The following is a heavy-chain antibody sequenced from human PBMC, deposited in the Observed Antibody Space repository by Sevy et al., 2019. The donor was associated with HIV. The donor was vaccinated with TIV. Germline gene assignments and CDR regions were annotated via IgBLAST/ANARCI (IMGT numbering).Heavy chain of an antibody. CDR2: IKQDGSEK. D-gene: IGHD1-26*01. CDR1: GFTFSSYW. V-gene: IGHV3-7*01. J-gene: IGHJ4*02. CDR3: ARVGVGGSLFCDY. Sequence: GESLKISCAASGFTFSSYWMSWVRQAPGKGLEWVANIKQDGSEKYYVDSVKGRFTISRDNAKNSRYLQMNSLRAEDTAVYYCARVGVGGSLFCDYWGQGTLVTVSS.